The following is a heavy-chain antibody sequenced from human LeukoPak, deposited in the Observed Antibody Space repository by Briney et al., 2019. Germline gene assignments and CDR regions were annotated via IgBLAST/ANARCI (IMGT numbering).Heavy chain of an antibody. J-gene: IGHJ3*02. CDR2: IIPILGIA. Sequence: ASVKVSCKASGGTFSSYAISWVRQAPGQGLEWMGRIIPILGIANYAQKFQGRVTITTDESTSTAYMELSSLRSEDTAVYYCACPVVPGGAFDIWGQGTMVTVSS. CDR3: ACPVVPGGAFDI. V-gene: IGHV1-69*04. CDR1: GGTFSSYA. D-gene: IGHD2-2*01.